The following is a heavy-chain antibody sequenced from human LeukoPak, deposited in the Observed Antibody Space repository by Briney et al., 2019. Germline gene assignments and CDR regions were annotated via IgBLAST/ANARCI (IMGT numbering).Heavy chain of an antibody. D-gene: IGHD6-13*01. CDR2: ISAYNGNT. V-gene: IGHV1-18*01. CDR1: GYTFTSYG. J-gene: IGHJ6*03. Sequence: GASVKVSCKASGYTFTSYGISWVRQAPGQGLEWMGWISAYNGNTNYAQKLQGRVTMTTDTSTSTAYMELRSLRSDDTAVYYCARDFLRYVAAAGSGYYYYYMDVWGKGTTVTVSS. CDR3: ARDFLRYVAAAGSGYYYYYMDV.